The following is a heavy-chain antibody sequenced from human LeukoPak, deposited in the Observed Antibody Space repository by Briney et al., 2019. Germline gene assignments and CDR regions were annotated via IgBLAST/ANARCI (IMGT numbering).Heavy chain of an antibody. CDR2: MNPNSGNT. CDR1: GYTFTSYD. D-gene: IGHD1-1*01. J-gene: IGHJ4*02. V-gene: IGHV1-8*01. CDR3: ATHGRTTPFDY. Sequence: ASVKVSCKASGYTFTSYDFNWVRQATGQGLEWMGWMNPNSGNTGYAQKFQGGVTMTRNTSISTAYMELSSLRSEDTAVYYCATHGRTTPFDYWGQGTLVTVSS.